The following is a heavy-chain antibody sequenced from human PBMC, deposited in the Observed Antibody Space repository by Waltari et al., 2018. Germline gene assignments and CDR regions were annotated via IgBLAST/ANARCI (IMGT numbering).Heavy chain of an antibody. CDR1: GGSISSGDYY. CDR2: IYYSGST. CDR3: ASSTTGTEVINWFDP. J-gene: IGHJ5*02. V-gene: IGHV4-30-4*08. D-gene: IGHD4-4*01. Sequence: QVQLQESGPGLVKPSQTLSLTCTVSGGSISSGDYYWSWIRQPPGKGLEWIGYIYYSGSTYYNPSLKSRVTISVDTSKNQFSLKLSSVTAADTAVYYCASSTTGTEVINWFDPWGQGTLVTVSS.